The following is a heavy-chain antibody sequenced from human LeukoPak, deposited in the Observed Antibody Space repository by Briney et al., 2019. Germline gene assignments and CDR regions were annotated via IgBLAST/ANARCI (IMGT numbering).Heavy chain of an antibody. CDR3: ARKTTSYYDFWSGREDPFDY. V-gene: IGHV3-30-3*01. CDR1: GFTSSSYA. D-gene: IGHD3-3*01. J-gene: IGHJ4*02. Sequence: GGSLRLSCAASGFTSSSYAMHWVRQAPGKGLEWVAVISYDGSNKYYADSVKGRFTISRDNSKNTLYLQMNSLRAEDTAVYYCARKTTSYYDFWSGREDPFDYWGQGTLVTVSS. CDR2: ISYDGSNK.